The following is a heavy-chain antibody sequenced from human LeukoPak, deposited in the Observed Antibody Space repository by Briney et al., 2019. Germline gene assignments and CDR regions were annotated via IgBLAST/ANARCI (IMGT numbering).Heavy chain of an antibody. J-gene: IGHJ4*02. CDR2: ISSSGSTI. CDR3: ARDHPVAGFDY. CDR1: GCTFSSYE. Sequence: GGSLRLSCAASGCTFSSYEMNWVRQAPGKGLEWVSYISSSGSTIYYADSVKGRFTISRDNDKNSLYLQMNSLRAEDTAVYYCARDHPVAGFDYWGQGTLVTVSS. V-gene: IGHV3-48*03. D-gene: IGHD6-19*01.